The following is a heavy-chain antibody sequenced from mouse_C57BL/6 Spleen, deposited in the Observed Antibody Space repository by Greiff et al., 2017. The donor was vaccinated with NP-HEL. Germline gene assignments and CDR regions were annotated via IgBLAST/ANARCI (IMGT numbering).Heavy chain of an antibody. J-gene: IGHJ4*01. D-gene: IGHD5-1-1*01. Sequence: QVQLQQSGPGLVAPSQSLSITCTVSGFSFTSYGVSWVRQPPGKGLEWLGVIWGDGSTNYHSALISSLSISKDNSTSQVFLKLNSLQTDYTATDYCSGDLHTPRRYAMDYWGQGTSVTVSS. V-gene: IGHV2-3*01. CDR3: SGDLHTPRRYAMDY. CDR2: IWGDGST. CDR1: GFSFTSYG.